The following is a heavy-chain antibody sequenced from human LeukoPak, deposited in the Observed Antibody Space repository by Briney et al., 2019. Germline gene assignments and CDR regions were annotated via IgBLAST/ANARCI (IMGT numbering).Heavy chain of an antibody. Sequence: TGGSLRLSCAASGFTFSSYEMNWVRQAPGKGLEWVSYISSSGSTIYYADSVKGRFTISRDNAKNSLYLQMNSLRAEDTAVYYCASSVGSSSWYGLFFDYWGQGTLVTVSS. D-gene: IGHD6-13*01. CDR2: ISSSGSTI. V-gene: IGHV3-48*03. CDR1: GFTFSSYE. J-gene: IGHJ4*02. CDR3: ASSVGSSSWYGLFFDY.